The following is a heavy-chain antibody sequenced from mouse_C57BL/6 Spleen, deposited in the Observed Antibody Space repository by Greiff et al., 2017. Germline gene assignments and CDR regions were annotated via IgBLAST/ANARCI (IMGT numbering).Heavy chain of an antibody. J-gene: IGHJ4*01. V-gene: IGHV1-47*01. Sequence: VQLVESGAELVKPGASVKMSCKASGYTFTTYPIEWMKQNHGKSLEWIGNFHPYNDDTKYNEKFKGKATLTVEKSSSTVYLELSRLTSDDSAVYYCARGDGSRGRNAMDYWGQGTSVTVSS. CDR2: FHPYNDDT. CDR1: GYTFTTYP. CDR3: ARGDGSRGRNAMDY. D-gene: IGHD1-1*01.